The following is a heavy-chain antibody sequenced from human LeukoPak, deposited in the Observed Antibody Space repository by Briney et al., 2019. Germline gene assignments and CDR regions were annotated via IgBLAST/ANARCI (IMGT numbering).Heavy chain of an antibody. CDR1: RYGFSTYS. J-gene: IGHJ4*02. CDR3: ARRRSGSYFDY. CDR2: IYSGDSDT. Sequence: GQSLKFYCLGSRYGFSTYSIAWIRHMPVQGLEWMGIIYSGDSDTKFSPSFQGQVTISADKSISTAYLQWSRLKASDTAMYYCARRRSGSYFDYWGQGTLVTVSS. D-gene: IGHD3-22*01. V-gene: IGHV5-51*01.